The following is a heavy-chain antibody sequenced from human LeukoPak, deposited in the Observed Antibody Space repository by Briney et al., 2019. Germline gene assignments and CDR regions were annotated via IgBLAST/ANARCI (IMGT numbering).Heavy chain of an antibody. J-gene: IGHJ4*02. D-gene: IGHD1-26*01. CDR2: IHKSGST. CDR1: GGSVNSGIYY. CDR3: ARTTPSATIDY. V-gene: IGHV4-61*01. Sequence: ADTLSLTCTVSGGSVNSGIYYWSWIRQPPGKGLEWIEYIHKSGSTNYNPSLNSRVAISVDTSKNQFSLEVTSVTTADTAVYYCARTTPSATIDYWGQGTLVTVSS.